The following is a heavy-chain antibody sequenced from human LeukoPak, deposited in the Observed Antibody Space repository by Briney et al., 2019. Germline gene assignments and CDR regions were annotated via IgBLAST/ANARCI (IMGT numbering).Heavy chain of an antibody. Sequence: GASVKVSCKASGYTFTGYYVHWVRQAPGQGLQWMGHFNPKTGDTKYAQKLQGRVTMTRDTSISTAYMEPSGLRSDDTAVYYCAREGLYSSSSDFDYWGQGTLVTVSS. D-gene: IGHD6-13*01. CDR1: GYTFTGYY. CDR3: AREGLYSSSSDFDY. CDR2: FNPKTGDT. V-gene: IGHV1-2*06. J-gene: IGHJ4*02.